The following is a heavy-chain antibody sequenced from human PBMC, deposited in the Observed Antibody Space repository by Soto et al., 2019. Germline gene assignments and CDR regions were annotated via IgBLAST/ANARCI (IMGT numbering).Heavy chain of an antibody. J-gene: IGHJ4*02. Sequence: SVKASCKASGGTFSTYTITWVRQAPGQGLEWMGRIIPIIGIINYAQKFQERVTITRDMSTSTAYMELSSLRSEDTAVYYCAAGSSWYNSVVDYWGQGTLVTVS. D-gene: IGHD6-13*01. V-gene: IGHV1-69*02. CDR2: IIPIIGII. CDR3: AAGSSWYNSVVDY. CDR1: GGTFSTYT.